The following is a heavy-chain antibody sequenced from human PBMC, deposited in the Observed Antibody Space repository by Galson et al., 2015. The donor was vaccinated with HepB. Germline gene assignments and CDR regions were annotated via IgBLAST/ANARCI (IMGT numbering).Heavy chain of an antibody. D-gene: IGHD1-26*01. V-gene: IGHV1-58*02. CDR1: GFTFSTSA. J-gene: IGHJ5*02. CDR3: AAEWGGRNWFDP. Sequence: SVKVSCKASGFTFSTSAMQWVRPARGQRLEWIGWIVVGSGNTNYAQKFQERVTITRDMSTSTAYMELSSLRSEDTAVYYCAAEWGGRNWFDPWGQGTLVTVSS. CDR2: IVVGSGNT.